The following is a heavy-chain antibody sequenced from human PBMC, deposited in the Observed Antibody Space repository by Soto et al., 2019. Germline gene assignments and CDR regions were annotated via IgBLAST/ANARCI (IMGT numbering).Heavy chain of an antibody. V-gene: IGHV3-30*03. Sequence: ESGGGVVQPGRSLRLSCAVSGFTVSTYGMHWVRQAPGKGLEWVAVISRDGGTKNYADSVKGRFTISRDNSRNTLFLEMNSLRGDDMAVYYCTGEVASGYWGQGTLVTVSS. CDR1: GFTVSTYG. J-gene: IGHJ4*02. CDR2: ISRDGGTK. D-gene: IGHD2-8*02. CDR3: TGEVASGY.